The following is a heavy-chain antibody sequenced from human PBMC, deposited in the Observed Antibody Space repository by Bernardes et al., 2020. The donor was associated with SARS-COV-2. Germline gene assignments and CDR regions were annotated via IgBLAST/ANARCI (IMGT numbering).Heavy chain of an antibody. CDR3: ARTFYYDRGGDSVFDH. J-gene: IGHJ4*02. CDR2: ISPKSGAA. Sequence: APSKDSCKASGYTFSDYYIHWLRQAPGQGFEWMGWISPKSGAANYAQKFQGRVTMTRDIAISTEYMELSRLTSDDTAVYYCARTFYYDRGGDSVFDHWGQGTLVSVSS. D-gene: IGHD2-21*01. V-gene: IGHV1-2*02. CDR1: GYTFSDYY.